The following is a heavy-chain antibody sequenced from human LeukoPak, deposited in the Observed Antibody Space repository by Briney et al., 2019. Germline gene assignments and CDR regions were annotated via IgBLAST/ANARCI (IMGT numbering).Heavy chain of an antibody. J-gene: IGHJ4*02. Sequence: PSETLSLTCTVSGGSISSYYWSWIRQPPGKGLEWIGYIYYSGSTNYHPSLQSRVPISVDTSKNQFSLKLSSVTAADTAVYYCARGRITMVRGAHFDYWGQGTLVTVSS. CDR1: GGSISSYY. CDR3: ARGRITMVRGAHFDY. V-gene: IGHV4-59*01. CDR2: IYYSGST. D-gene: IGHD3-10*01.